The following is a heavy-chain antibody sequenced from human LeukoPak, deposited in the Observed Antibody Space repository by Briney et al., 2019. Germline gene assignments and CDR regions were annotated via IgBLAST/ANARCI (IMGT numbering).Heavy chain of an antibody. CDR2: IYSGGST. D-gene: IGHD6-6*01. V-gene: IGHV3-53*01. Sequence: GGSLRLSCAASGFTVSSNYMSWVRQAPGKGLEWVSVIYSGGSTYYADSVKGRFTISRDNSKNTLYLQMNSLRAEDTAVYYCARDRSSFFFDYWGQGTPVTVSS. CDR1: GFTVSSNY. J-gene: IGHJ4*02. CDR3: ARDRSSFFFDY.